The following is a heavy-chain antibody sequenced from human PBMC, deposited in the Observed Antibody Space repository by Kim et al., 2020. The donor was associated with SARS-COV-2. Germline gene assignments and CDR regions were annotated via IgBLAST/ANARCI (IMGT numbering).Heavy chain of an antibody. V-gene: IGHV3-9*01. CDR2: ISWNSGSI. D-gene: IGHD3-22*01. J-gene: IGHJ3*02. CDR3: AKDIRGYYDSSGYYRPAPDAFDI. Sequence: GGSLRLSCAASGFTFDDYAMHWVRQAPGKGLEWVSGISWNSGSIGYADSVKGRFTISRDNAKNSLYLQMNSLRAEDTALYYCAKDIRGYYDSSGYYRPAPDAFDIWGQGTMVTVSS. CDR1: GFTFDDYA.